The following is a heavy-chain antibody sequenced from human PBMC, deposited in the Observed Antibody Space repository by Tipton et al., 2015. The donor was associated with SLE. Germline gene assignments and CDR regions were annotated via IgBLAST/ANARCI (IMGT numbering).Heavy chain of an antibody. CDR1: GDSISDGRYY. D-gene: IGHD2-2*01. J-gene: IGHJ5*02. V-gene: IGHV4-39*07. CDR2: INYSGNT. CDR3: ARGYCSTRSCYEASDL. Sequence: TLSLTCTVSGDSISDGRYYWGWIRQPPGKGLQWIGAINYSGNTYYDPSLKSRVTISVSTSNNQFSLKMTAVTAADTADYYCARGYCSTRSCYEASDLWGQGTRVTVSS.